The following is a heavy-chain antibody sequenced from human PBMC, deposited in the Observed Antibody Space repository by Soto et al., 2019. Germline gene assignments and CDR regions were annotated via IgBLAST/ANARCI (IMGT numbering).Heavy chain of an antibody. Sequence: PGESLKISCKGSGYSFTGYWISWVRQMPGKGLEWMGRIDPSDSYTNYSPSFQGHVTISADKSISTAYLQWSSLKASDTAMYYCARQVVGYCSGGSCTPFDYWGQGTTVTVSS. CDR1: GYSFTGYW. V-gene: IGHV5-10-1*01. D-gene: IGHD2-15*01. CDR3: ARQVVGYCSGGSCTPFDY. CDR2: IDPSDSYT. J-gene: IGHJ4*01.